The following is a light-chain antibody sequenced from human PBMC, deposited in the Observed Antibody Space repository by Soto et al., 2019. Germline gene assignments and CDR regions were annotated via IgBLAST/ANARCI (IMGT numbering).Light chain of an antibody. CDR1: SSDIGAYNY. J-gene: IGLJ3*02. Sequence: QSALTQPPSASGSPGQSVTISCTGTSSDIGAYNYVSWFQQHPGEAPKLIISEVNKRPSGVPDHFSGSKSGNTASLTVSGLQAEDEADYYCTSYGGRDNLMFGGGTKLTVL. V-gene: IGLV2-8*01. CDR3: TSYGGRDNLM. CDR2: EVN.